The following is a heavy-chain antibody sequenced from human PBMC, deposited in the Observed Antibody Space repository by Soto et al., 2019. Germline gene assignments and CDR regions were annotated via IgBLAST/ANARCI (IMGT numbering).Heavy chain of an antibody. V-gene: IGHV1-3*01. Sequence: QVQLVQSGAEVKKPGASVKVSCKASGYTFTSYAMHWVRQAPGQRLEWMGWINAGNGNTKYSQKFQGRVTITRDTSASTAYMELISLRSEDTAVYYCARDLPPVDYWGQGTLVTVSS. CDR2: INAGNGNT. CDR1: GYTFTSYA. J-gene: IGHJ4*02. CDR3: ARDLPPVDY.